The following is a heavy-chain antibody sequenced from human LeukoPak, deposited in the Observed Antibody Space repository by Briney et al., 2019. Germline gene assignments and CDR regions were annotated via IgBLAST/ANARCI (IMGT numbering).Heavy chain of an antibody. CDR1: GLFFSSEN. CDR2: HSSDGGSA. J-gene: IGHJ5*02. Sequence: PGRSVRLFCAAWGLFFSSENMHWVRGPRRKAREYGSAHSSDGGSAYYANFVERRFTISRDNSKNTLYLQMGSLRAEDMAVYYCPAAPRSGYYSSWGQGTLVTVSS. CDR3: PAAPRSGYYSS. D-gene: IGHD3-22*01. V-gene: IGHV3-64*01.